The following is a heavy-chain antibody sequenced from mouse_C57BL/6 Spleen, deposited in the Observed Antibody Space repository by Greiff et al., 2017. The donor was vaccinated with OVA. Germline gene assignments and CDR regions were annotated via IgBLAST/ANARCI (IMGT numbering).Heavy chain of an antibody. Sequence: QVQLKESGPELVKPGASVKISCKASGYAFSSSWMNWVKQRPGKGLEWIGRIYPGDGDTNYNGKFKGKATLTADKSSSTAYMQLSSLTSEDSAVYFGASSYDSNPYWYFDVWGTGTTVTVSS. J-gene: IGHJ1*03. D-gene: IGHD2-5*01. CDR3: ASSYDSNPYWYFDV. V-gene: IGHV1-82*01. CDR1: GYAFSSSW. CDR2: IYPGDGDT.